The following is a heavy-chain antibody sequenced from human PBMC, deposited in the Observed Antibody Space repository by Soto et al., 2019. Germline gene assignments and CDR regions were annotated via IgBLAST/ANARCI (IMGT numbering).Heavy chain of an antibody. CDR2: IYYSGST. V-gene: IGHV4-59*01. CDR3: AAGRGWYGAIGD. CDR1: GGSISSYY. D-gene: IGHD6-19*01. Sequence: QVQLQESGPGLVKPSATLSLTCTVSGGSISSYYWSWFRQPPEKGLEWIGYIYYSGSTNYSPSLKSRVTISVDKSKNQFYLKLSSVTAADTAVYYCAAGRGWYGAIGDWGQGTMVTVSS. J-gene: IGHJ4*02.